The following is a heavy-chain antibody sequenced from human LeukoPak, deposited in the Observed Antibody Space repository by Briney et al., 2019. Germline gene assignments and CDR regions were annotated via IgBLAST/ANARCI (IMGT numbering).Heavy chain of an antibody. CDR3: AKDRIAVAGDGAFDF. D-gene: IGHD6-19*01. CDR1: GFTLDDYA. V-gene: IGHV3-9*01. J-gene: IGHJ4*02. Sequence: PGRSLRLSCAASGFTLDDYAMHWVRQAPGKGLEWVSGISWNSGIIGYADSVKGRFTISRDNAKNSLYLQMNSLRAEDTALYYCAKDRIAVAGDGAFDFWGQGTLVTVSS. CDR2: ISWNSGII.